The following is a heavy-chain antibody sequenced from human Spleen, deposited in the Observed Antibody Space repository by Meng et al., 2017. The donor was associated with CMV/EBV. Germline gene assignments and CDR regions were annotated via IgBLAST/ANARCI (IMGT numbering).Heavy chain of an antibody. D-gene: IGHD1-7*01. V-gene: IGHV3-48*04. CDR3: ARGFNYEPNFDY. CDR1: GLTFSTSS. Sequence: GGSLRLSCAVSGLTFSTSSMNWVRQAPGKGLEWISYISSSSSSIYYADSVKGRFTISRDNAKNSLYLQMNSLRAEDTAVYYCARGFNYEPNFDYWGQGTLVTVSS. CDR2: ISSSSSSI. J-gene: IGHJ4*02.